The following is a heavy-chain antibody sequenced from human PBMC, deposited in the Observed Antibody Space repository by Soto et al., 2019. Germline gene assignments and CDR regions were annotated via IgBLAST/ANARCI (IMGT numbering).Heavy chain of an antibody. CDR3: ARDYSSKTQYYYYHYGMDV. Sequence: SQTLSLTCAISGDSVSSNSAAWNWIRQSPSRGLEWLGRTYYRSKWYNDYAVSVKSRITINPDTSKNQFSLQLNSVTPEDTAVYYCARDYSSKTQYYYYHYGMDVWGQGTKVTVSS. J-gene: IGHJ6*02. V-gene: IGHV6-1*01. D-gene: IGHD6-13*01. CDR1: GDSVSSNSAA. CDR2: TYYRSKWYN.